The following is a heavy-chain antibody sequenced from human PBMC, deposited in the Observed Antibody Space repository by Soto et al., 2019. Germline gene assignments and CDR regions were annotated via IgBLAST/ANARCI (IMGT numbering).Heavy chain of an antibody. CDR1: GYTFTSYG. V-gene: IGHV1-18*01. CDR3: ARDRPEGWFGELLYFDY. Sequence: ASVKVSCKASGYTFTSYGISWVRQAPGQGLEWMGWISAYNGNTNYAQKLQGRVTMTTDTSTSTAYMELRSLRSDDTAVYYCARDRPEGWFGELLYFDYWGQGTLVTVSS. D-gene: IGHD3-10*01. J-gene: IGHJ4*02. CDR2: ISAYNGNT.